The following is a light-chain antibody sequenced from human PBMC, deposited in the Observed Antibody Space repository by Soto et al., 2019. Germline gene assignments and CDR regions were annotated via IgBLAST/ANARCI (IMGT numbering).Light chain of an antibody. CDR1: QNVVYSSNSKNC. Sequence: DIVMTQSPDSLAVSLGERATINCKSSQNVVYSSNSKNCLAWYQQKPGQPPKLLIYWASTRESGVPDRFSGSGSGTEFTLTISSLQAEDVEVYYCQQYYNTPRTLGQGTKVDIK. CDR2: WAS. J-gene: IGKJ1*01. CDR3: QQYYNTPRT. V-gene: IGKV4-1*01.